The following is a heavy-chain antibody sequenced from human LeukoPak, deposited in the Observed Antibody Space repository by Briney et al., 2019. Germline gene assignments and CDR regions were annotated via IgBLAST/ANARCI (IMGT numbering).Heavy chain of an antibody. CDR2: ISYDGSNK. D-gene: IGHD5-18*01. J-gene: IGHJ4*02. Sequence: GGSLRLSCAASGFTFSNYWMHWVRQAPGKGLEWVAVISYDGSNKYYADSVKGRFTISRDNSKNTLYLQMNSLRAEDTAVYYCARDDSYGFDYWGQGTLVTVSS. V-gene: IGHV3-30*03. CDR3: ARDDSYGFDY. CDR1: GFTFSNYW.